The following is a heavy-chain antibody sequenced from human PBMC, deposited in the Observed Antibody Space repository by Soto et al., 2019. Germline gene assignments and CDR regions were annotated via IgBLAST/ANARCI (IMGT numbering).Heavy chain of an antibody. Sequence: LRLSCAASGFTFSSYGMHWVRQAPGKGLEWVAAISYDGSNKYYADSVKGRFTISRDNSKNTLYLQMNSLRAEDTAVYYCAKSASIAALVDYWGQGTLVTVSS. CDR3: AKSASIAALVDY. CDR2: ISYDGSNK. J-gene: IGHJ4*02. D-gene: IGHD6-6*01. CDR1: GFTFSSYG. V-gene: IGHV3-30*18.